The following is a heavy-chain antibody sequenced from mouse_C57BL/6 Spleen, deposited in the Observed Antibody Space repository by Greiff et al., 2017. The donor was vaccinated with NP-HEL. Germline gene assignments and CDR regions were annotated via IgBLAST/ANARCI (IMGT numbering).Heavy chain of an antibody. CDR1: GYAFSSYW. J-gene: IGHJ2*01. CDR2: IYPGDGDT. CDR3: AREREILHFDY. Sequence: ESGAELVKPGASVKISCKASGYAFSSYWMNWVKQRPGKGLEWIGQIYPGDGDTNYNGKFKGKATLTADKSFSTAYMQLSSLTSEDSAVYFCAREREILHFDYWGQGTTLTVSS. V-gene: IGHV1-80*01.